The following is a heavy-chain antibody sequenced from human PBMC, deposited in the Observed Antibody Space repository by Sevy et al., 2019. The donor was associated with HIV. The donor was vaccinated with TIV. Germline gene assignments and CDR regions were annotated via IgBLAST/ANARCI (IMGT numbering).Heavy chain of an antibody. J-gene: IGHJ4*02. D-gene: IGHD6-19*01. Sequence: GGSLRLSCAASGFTFSSYSMNWVRQAPGKGLEWVSSISSSSSYIYYADSVKGRFTISRENAKNSLYLQMNSLRAEDTAVYYCARDRSSGWYRFDYWGQGTLVTVSS. CDR1: GFTFSSYS. CDR2: ISSSSSYI. CDR3: ARDRSSGWYRFDY. V-gene: IGHV3-21*01.